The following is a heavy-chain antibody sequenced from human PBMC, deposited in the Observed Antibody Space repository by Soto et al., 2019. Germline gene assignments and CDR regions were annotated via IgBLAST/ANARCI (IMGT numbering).Heavy chain of an antibody. V-gene: IGHV3-23*01. CDR1: GFTLSSYT. Sequence: LSLSCEAAGFTLSSYTMNWVRRAPGKGLERVATIGGSGDGTYYGDSVKGRFTSYRDNSKNTGYLQMNSLRAEDTAIYSCARGGTDVWGTGAHYYGLDVWGTGATVTVSS. J-gene: IGHJ6*04. CDR2: IGGSGDGT. D-gene: IGHD3-16*01. CDR3: ARGGTDVWGTGAHYYGLDV.